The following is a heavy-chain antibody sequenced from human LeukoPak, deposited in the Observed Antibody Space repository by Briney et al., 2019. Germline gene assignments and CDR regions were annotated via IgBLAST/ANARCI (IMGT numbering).Heavy chain of an antibody. CDR2: INPSGGRT. CDR1: GYSFTTYY. CDR3: AREIVVVPSAMGFAP. D-gene: IGHD2-2*01. Sequence: GSVTVSCKASGYSFTTYYIHWVRQAPGQGGEGMGVINPSGGRTIFSQKFQATLTMTRDTSTSTVYMELSGLSSEDTAVYYCAREIVVVPSAMGFAPWGQGTLVTVSS. V-gene: IGHV1-46*01. J-gene: IGHJ5*02.